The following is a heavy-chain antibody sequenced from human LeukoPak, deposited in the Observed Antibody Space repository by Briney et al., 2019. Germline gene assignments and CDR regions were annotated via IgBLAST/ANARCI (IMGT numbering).Heavy chain of an antibody. CDR2: ISWNSGSI. CDR1: GFTFDEHA. Sequence: GRSLRLSCAGSGFTFDEHAMHWVRQAPGKGLEWVSGISWNSGSIAYADSVKGRFTISRDNAKNLLFLQMSSLRATDTALYYCVKGHCSSSSCFPNYYYYMDVWGTGTTVTVSS. D-gene: IGHD2-15*01. V-gene: IGHV3-9*01. CDR3: VKGHCSSSSCFPNYYYYMDV. J-gene: IGHJ6*03.